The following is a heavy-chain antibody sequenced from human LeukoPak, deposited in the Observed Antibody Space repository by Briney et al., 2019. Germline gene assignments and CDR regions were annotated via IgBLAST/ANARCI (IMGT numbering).Heavy chain of an antibody. CDR3: ARGHWNYDFFRMNWFDP. J-gene: IGHJ5*02. CDR2: IYYDGRT. Sequence: PSETLSLTCSVSGGSITNKNYYWGWIRQPPGEGLEWIGNIYYDGRTYYNPSLKSRVTISVDTSKNQFSLKVTSVTAADTAVYYCARGHWNYDFFRMNWFDPWGQGTLVTVSS. CDR1: GGSITNKNYY. D-gene: IGHD1-7*01. V-gene: IGHV4-39*01.